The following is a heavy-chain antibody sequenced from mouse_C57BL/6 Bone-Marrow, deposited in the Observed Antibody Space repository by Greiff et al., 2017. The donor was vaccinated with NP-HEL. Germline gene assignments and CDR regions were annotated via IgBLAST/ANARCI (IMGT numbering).Heavy chain of an antibody. Sequence: EVQRVESGEGLVKPGGSLKLSCAASGFTFSSYAMSWVRQTPEKRLEWVAYISSGGDYIYYADTVKGRFTISRDNARNTLYLQMSSLKSEDTAMYYCTRGGIYDGYSSYYFDYWGQGTTLTVSS. CDR1: GFTFSSYA. V-gene: IGHV5-9-1*02. CDR3: TRGGIYDGYSSYYFDY. CDR2: ISSGGDYI. J-gene: IGHJ2*01. D-gene: IGHD2-3*01.